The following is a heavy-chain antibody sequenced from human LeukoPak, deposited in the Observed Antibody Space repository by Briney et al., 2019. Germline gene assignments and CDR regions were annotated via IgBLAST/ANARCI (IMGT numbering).Heavy chain of an antibody. CDR2: TYYRSKWYN. J-gene: IGHJ4*02. V-gene: IGHV6-1*01. D-gene: IGHD3-22*01. CDR1: GDSVSSNSAA. Sequence: SQTLSLTCAISGDSVSSNSAAWNWTRQSPSRGLEWLGRTYYRSKWYNDYAVSVKSRITINPDTSKNQFSLQLNSVTPEDTAVYYCARDQSENYYYDSSGYNDPLDYWGQGTLVTVSS. CDR3: ARDQSENYYYDSSGYNDPLDY.